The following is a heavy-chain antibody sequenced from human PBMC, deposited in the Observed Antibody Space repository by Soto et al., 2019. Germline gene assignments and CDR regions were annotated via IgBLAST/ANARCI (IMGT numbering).Heavy chain of an antibody. V-gene: IGHV3-30-3*01. CDR2: ISDDGDNR. CDR3: ARDGPIAAAGNNWFDP. D-gene: IGHD6-13*01. Sequence: QVQLVESGGDVVQPGRSLRLSCTASGFTFSTYTMHWVRQSPGKGLEWLAFISDDGDNRYYAESVRGRFTNSRDNSKNTLYLQMDSLRPEDTAVYYCARDGPIAAAGNNWFDPWGQGTLVTVSS. J-gene: IGHJ5*02. CDR1: GFTFSTYT.